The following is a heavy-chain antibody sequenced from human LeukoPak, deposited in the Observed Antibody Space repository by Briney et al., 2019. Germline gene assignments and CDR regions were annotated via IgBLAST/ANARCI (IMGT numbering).Heavy chain of an antibody. CDR3: AGGITIVGEAPPGSCFDP. D-gene: IGHD3-3*01. CDR1: GGSISSYY. J-gene: IGHJ5*02. Sequence: SETLSLTCTVSGGSISSYYWSWIRQPPGKGLEWIGSIYYSGNTTYNPSLKSRVTISVDTSKNQFSLKLSSVTAADTAVYYCAGGITIVGEAPPGSCFDPWGQGTLVTVSS. V-gene: IGHV4-59*08. CDR2: IYYSGNT.